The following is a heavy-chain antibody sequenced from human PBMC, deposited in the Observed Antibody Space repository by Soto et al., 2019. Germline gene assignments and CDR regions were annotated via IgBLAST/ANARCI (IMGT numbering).Heavy chain of an antibody. J-gene: IGHJ6*02. D-gene: IGHD3-3*01. CDR1: GGSFTGYY. Sequence: PSETLSLTCAVYGGSFTGYYWSCIRQPPGKGLEWIGEINHSGSTNYNPSLKSRVTISVDTSKNQFSLKLSSVTAADTAVYYCARNGSYYDFWSGYYFGGGMDVWGQGTTVTVSS. CDR2: INHSGST. V-gene: IGHV4-34*01. CDR3: ARNGSYYDFWSGYYFGGGMDV.